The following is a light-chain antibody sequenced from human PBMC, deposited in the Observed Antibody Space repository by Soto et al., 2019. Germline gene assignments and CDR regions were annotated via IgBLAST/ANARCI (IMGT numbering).Light chain of an antibody. CDR3: QSYNNIIGV. J-gene: IGLJ2*01. Sequence: QSALTQPASVSGSLGQSITISCTGTSSDVGGYDYVFWYQQHPGKAPKILIYEVSNRPSGVSNRFSGSKSGNTASLTISGLQAEDEADYYCQSYNNIIGVFGGGTKLTVL. CDR2: EVS. CDR1: SSDVGGYDY. V-gene: IGLV2-14*01.